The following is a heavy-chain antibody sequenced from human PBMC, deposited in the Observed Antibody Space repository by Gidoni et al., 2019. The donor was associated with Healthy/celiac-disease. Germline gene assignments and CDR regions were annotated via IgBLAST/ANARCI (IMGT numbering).Heavy chain of an antibody. D-gene: IGHD2-2*01. J-gene: IGHJ4*02. CDR2: IYHSGST. V-gene: IGHV4-30-2*01. CDR3: ARVSVVVPAAPDYYFDY. Sequence: QLQLQESGSGLVKPSQTLSLTCAVSGGSISSGGYSWSWIRQPPGKGLEWIGYIYHSGSTYYNPSLKSRVTISVDRSKNQFSLKLSSVTAADTAVYYCARVSVVVPAAPDYYFDYWGQGTLVTVSS. CDR1: GGSISSGGYS.